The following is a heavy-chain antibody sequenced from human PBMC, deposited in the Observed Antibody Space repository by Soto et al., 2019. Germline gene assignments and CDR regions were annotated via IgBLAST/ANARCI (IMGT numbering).Heavy chain of an antibody. CDR1: GFTFSSYA. D-gene: IGHD3-22*01. CDR2: ISGSGGST. V-gene: IGHV3-23*01. J-gene: IGHJ4*02. Sequence: LSGGSLRLSCAASGFTFSSYAMSWVRQAPGKGLEWVSAISGSGGSTYYADSVKGRFTISRDNSKNTLYLQMNSLRAEDTAVYYCANNPYYDSSGYPDYWGQGTLVTVSS. CDR3: ANNPYYDSSGYPDY.